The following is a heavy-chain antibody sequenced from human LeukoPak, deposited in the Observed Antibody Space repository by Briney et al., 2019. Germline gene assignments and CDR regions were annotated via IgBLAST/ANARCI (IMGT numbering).Heavy chain of an antibody. D-gene: IGHD3-9*01. V-gene: IGHV3-11*05. CDR1: GFTFSDYY. Sequence: GGSLRLSCAASGFTFSDYYMSWIRQGPGKGLECVSYTTSSSSDTNYADSVKGRFTISRDNAKKSLYLQMNSLRAEDTAVYYCARDYDILTGYFRGGFDYWGQGTLVTVSS. CDR2: TTSSSSDT. CDR3: ARDYDILTGYFRGGFDY. J-gene: IGHJ4*02.